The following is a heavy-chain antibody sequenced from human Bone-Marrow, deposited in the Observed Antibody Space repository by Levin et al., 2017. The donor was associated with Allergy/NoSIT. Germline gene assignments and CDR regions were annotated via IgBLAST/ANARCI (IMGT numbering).Heavy chain of an antibody. V-gene: IGHV4-34*01. CDR3: ARGSGGHQLFDY. CDR2: INHSGST. J-gene: IGHJ4*02. Sequence: SETLSLTCAVYGGTFSDYYWTWIRQPPGKGLEWIGAINHSGSTKYNPSLKSRVTISVDTSKNQFSLRVNSVTAADTAVYYCARGSGGHQLFDYWGQRILVTVS. CDR1: GGTFSDYY. D-gene: IGHD4-23*01.